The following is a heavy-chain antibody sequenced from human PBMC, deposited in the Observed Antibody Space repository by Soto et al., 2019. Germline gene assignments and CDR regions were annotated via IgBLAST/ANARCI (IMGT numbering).Heavy chain of an antibody. CDR1: GFTFSGYG. D-gene: IGHD1-26*01. CDR2: TRHDGSNT. V-gene: IGHV3-33*01. CDR3: ARDGVGTTTYFGYFDY. Sequence: GGSLRLSCAASGFTFSGYGLHWVRQAPGKGLEWVAVTRHDGSNTYYADSVRGRFTISRDNSNKMLYLQMNSLRAEDTAVYYCARDGVGTTTYFGYFDYWGQGTLVTVSS. J-gene: IGHJ4*02.